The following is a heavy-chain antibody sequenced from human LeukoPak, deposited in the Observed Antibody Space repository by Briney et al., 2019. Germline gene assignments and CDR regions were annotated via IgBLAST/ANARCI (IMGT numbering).Heavy chain of an antibody. CDR1: GGSISSSSYY. CDR2: IYYSGST. CDR3: ARQGQYCSSTSCYRDLSHFDY. Sequence: TPSETLSLTCTVSGGSISSSSYYWGWIRQPPGKGLEWIGSIYYSGSTYYNPSLKSRVTISVDTSKNQLSLKLSSVTAADTAVYYCARQGQYCSSTSCYRDLSHFDYWGQGTLVTVSS. V-gene: IGHV4-39*01. J-gene: IGHJ4*02. D-gene: IGHD2-2*01.